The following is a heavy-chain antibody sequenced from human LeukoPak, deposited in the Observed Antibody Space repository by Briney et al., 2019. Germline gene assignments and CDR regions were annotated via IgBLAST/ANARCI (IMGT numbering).Heavy chain of an antibody. J-gene: IGHJ4*02. CDR1: GFTFSSYA. CDR2: VSGSGGST. V-gene: IGHV3-23*01. Sequence: QSGGSLRLSCAAFGFTFSSYAMSWVRQAPGKGLEWVSAVSGSGGSTYYADSVKGRFTISRDNSKNTLYLQMNSLRAEDTAVYYCAKTNFYSGSYYRLDYWGQGTLVTVSS. CDR3: AKTNFYSGSYYRLDY. D-gene: IGHD1-26*01.